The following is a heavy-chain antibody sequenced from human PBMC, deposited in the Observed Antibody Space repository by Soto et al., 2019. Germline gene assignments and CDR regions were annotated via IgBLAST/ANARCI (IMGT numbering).Heavy chain of an antibody. V-gene: IGHV3-23*01. J-gene: IGHJ5*02. CDR3: AKSPQSIGRPDWFDP. CDR2: ISGSGGST. D-gene: IGHD6-6*01. CDR1: GFTFSSYA. Sequence: GGSLRLSCAASGFTFSSYAMSWVRQAPGKGLEWVSAISGSGGSTYYADSVKGRFTISRDNSKNTLYLQMNSLRAEDTAVYYCAKSPQSIGRPDWFDPWGQGTLVTVPQ.